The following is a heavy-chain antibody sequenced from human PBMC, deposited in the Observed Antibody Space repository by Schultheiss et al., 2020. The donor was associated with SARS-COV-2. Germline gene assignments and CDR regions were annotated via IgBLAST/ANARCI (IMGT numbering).Heavy chain of an antibody. CDR1: GFTFSSYG. CDR2: MSYDGSDK. J-gene: IGHJ4*02. V-gene: IGHV3-30*12. D-gene: IGHD6-19*01. CDR3: ATIPHSSAKLGGDY. Sequence: GGSLRLSCAASGFTFSSYGMHWVRQAPGKGLEWVAVMSYDGSDKYYADSVKGRFTISRDNARDSLDLQMNSLRAEDTAVYYCATIPHSSAKLGGDYWGQGTLVTVSS.